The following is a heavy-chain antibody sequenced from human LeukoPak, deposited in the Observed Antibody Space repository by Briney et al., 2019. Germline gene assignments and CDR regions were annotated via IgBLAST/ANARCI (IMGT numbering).Heavy chain of an antibody. V-gene: IGHV4-59*08. CDR1: GGSISNYY. J-gene: IGHJ4*02. D-gene: IGHD5-18*01. Sequence: SETLSLTCTVSGGSISNYYWSWIRQPPGKGLEWIGYIYYSGSTNYNPSLKSRVTISVDTSKNQFSLKLSSVTAADTAVYYCARSQGGYSYGLFDYWGQGTLVTVSS. CDR2: IYYSGST. CDR3: ARSQGGYSYGLFDY.